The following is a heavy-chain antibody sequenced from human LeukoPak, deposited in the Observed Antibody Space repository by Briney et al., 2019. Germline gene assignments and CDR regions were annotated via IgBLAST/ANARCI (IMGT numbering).Heavy chain of an antibody. D-gene: IGHD6-19*01. CDR2: IYYSGST. J-gene: IGHJ4*02. CDR1: GGSISSGGYY. CDR3: ASRSIAVAGTNY. V-gene: IGHV4-31*03. Sequence: SQTLSLTCTVSGGSISSGGYYWSWIRQHPGKGLEWIGYIYYSGSTYYNPSLKSRVTISVDTSKSQFSLKLSSVTAADTAVYYCASRSIAVAGTNYWGQGTLVTVSS.